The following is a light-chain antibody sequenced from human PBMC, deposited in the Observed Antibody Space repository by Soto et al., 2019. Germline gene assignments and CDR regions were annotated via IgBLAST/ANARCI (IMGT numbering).Light chain of an antibody. CDR1: QSISSY. J-gene: IGKJ1*01. CDR3: QQSYSTLWT. Sequence: DIQMTQSPSSLSASVGDRVTITCRASQSISSYLNWYQQKPGKAPKVLIYAASSLQSGVPSRFSGSGSGTDFTLTNSSLQPEDIGTYYCQQSYSTLWTFGQGTKVEIK. CDR2: AAS. V-gene: IGKV1-39*01.